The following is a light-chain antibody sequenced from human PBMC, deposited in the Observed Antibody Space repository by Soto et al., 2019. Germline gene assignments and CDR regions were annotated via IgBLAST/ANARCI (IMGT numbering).Light chain of an antibody. J-gene: IGLJ2*01. CDR2: EGS. CDR3: CSYAGSSTFVV. V-gene: IGLV2-23*03. CDR1: SSDVGSYNL. Sequence: QSALTQPASVSGSPGQSITISCTGTSSDVGSYNLVSWYQQHPGKAHKLMIYEGSKRPSGVSNRFSGSKSGNTASLTISGLQAEDEADYYCCSYAGSSTFVVFGGGTKLTVL.